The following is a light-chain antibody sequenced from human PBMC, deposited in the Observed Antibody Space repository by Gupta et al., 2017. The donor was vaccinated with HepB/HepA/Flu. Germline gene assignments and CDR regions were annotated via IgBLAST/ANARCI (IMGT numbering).Light chain of an antibody. CDR3: QQSYRALT. Sequence: DIQMTQSPSSLSASVGDRVTITCRASQSISNFANWYQQKPGKAPTLLIFAASRLQSGVPLRFRGDGSGTDFTLTITSLQPEDFATYYCQQSYRALTFGQGTRLEIK. J-gene: IGKJ5*01. V-gene: IGKV1-39*01. CDR2: AAS. CDR1: QSISNF.